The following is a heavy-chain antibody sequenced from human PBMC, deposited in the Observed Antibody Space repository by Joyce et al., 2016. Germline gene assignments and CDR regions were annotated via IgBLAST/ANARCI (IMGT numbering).Heavy chain of an antibody. D-gene: IGHD3-16*01. V-gene: IGHV3-21*01. J-gene: IGHJ6*02. CDR1: GATFSSSG. CDR3: ARGGISYYYAMDV. Sequence: QLVESGGGVVKAGGSLRLSCEASGATFSSSGMSWFRQAQGKGLEWVAAISATSYYIFHAETVRGRFTVSRDNAKKTLYLQMNSLRAEDSAVFYCARGGISYYYAMDVWGQGTTVTVSS. CDR2: ISATSYYI.